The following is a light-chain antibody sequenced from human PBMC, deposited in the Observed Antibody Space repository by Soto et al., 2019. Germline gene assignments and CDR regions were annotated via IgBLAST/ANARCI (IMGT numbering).Light chain of an antibody. CDR3: QQYDSYSGT. CDR2: KAS. J-gene: IGKJ1*01. CDR1: QSISSR. Sequence: DIQMTQSPSTLSASVGDRVTITCRASQSISSRLAWYQQKPGKVPKLLIYKASSLESGVPSRFSGSGSLTEFTLTISTLQPDDFATYDCQQYDSYSGTFGQGTKVEI. V-gene: IGKV1-5*03.